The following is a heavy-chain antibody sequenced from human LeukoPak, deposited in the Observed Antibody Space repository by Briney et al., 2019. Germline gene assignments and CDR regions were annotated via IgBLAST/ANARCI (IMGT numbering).Heavy chain of an antibody. CDR3: ARGDSSGYYYRYYYFDY. Sequence: GGSLRLSCAASGFTVSSNYMSWVRQAPGKGLEWVSVIYSGGSTYYADSVKGRFTISRDNSKNTLYLQMNSLRAEDTAVYYCARGDSSGYYYRYYYFDYWGQGTLVTVSS. CDR2: IYSGGST. V-gene: IGHV3-66*01. D-gene: IGHD3-22*01. CDR1: GFTVSSNY. J-gene: IGHJ4*02.